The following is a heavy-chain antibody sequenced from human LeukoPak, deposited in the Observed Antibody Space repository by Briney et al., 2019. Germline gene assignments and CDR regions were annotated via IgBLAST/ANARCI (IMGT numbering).Heavy chain of an antibody. CDR1: GGSISSYY. V-gene: IGHV4-59*01. J-gene: IGHJ6*03. D-gene: IGHD6-13*01. CDR3: ARADIAAAGTPYYYYYYMDV. CDR2: IYYSGST. Sequence: PSETLSLTCTVSGGSISSYYWSWIRQPPGKGLEWIGYIYYSGSTNYNPSLKSRVTISVDTSKNQFSLKLSSVTAADTAVYYCARADIAAAGTPYYYYYYMDVWGKGTTVTISS.